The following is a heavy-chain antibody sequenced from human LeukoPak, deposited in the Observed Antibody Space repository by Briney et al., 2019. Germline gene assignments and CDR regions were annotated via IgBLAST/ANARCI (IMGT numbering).Heavy chain of an antibody. CDR1: GFKFEDYA. Sequence: GGSLRLSCAASGFKFEDYAMHWLRQAPGKGPEWVAGISWRSNTIDYADSVKGRFTISRDNAKNSLYLQMNSLRVEDTALYYCAKEFDPWGQGTLVTVSS. V-gene: IGHV3-9*01. J-gene: IGHJ5*02. CDR3: AKEFDP. CDR2: ISWRSNTI.